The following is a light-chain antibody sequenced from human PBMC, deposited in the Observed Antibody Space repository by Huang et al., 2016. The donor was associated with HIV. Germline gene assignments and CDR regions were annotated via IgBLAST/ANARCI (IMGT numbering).Light chain of an antibody. CDR2: SAS. V-gene: IGKV3-15*01. J-gene: IGKJ2*01. CDR3: QQYRDWPPYT. CDR1: QSVGSD. Sequence: DIVLTQSPATLSVSPGERATLSCRASQSVGSDLAWYQHRPGQAPRLLIYSASTRATGIPARFRGSRYGTVFILTVISRQSEDYALYYCQQYRDWPPYTCGQGTKREIK.